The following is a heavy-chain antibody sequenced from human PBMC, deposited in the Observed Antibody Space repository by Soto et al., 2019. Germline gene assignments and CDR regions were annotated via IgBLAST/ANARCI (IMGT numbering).Heavy chain of an antibody. CDR2: IDWDDDK. CDR1: GFSLSTSGMC. Sequence: SGPTLVNPTQTLTLTCTFSGFSLSTSGMCVSWIRQPPGKALEWLALIDWDDDKYYSTSLKTRLTISKDTSKNQVVLTMTNMEPVDTATYYCARNIRDGYRYYYYGMDVWGQGTTVTVSS. D-gene: IGHD5-12*01. J-gene: IGHJ6*02. CDR3: ARNIRDGYRYYYYGMDV. V-gene: IGHV2-70*01.